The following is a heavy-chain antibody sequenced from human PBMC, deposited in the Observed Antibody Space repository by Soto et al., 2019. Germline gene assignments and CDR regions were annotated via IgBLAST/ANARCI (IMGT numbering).Heavy chain of an antibody. V-gene: IGHV3-48*01. CDR1: GFTFSTYS. Sequence: GSLRLSCAASGFTFSTYSMNWVRQPPGKGLEWVSYISGSSNTMYYADSVKGRFTISRDNAKNSLYLQMNSLRAEDTAVYYCAICSGGTCYSHALDIWGQGTMVTGSS. J-gene: IGHJ3*02. D-gene: IGHD2-15*01. CDR2: ISGSSNTM. CDR3: AICSGGTCYSHALDI.